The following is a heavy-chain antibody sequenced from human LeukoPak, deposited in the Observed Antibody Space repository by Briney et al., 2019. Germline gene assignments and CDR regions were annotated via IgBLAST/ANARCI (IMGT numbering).Heavy chain of an antibody. CDR1: RFTVSSNY. V-gene: IGHV3-66*01. CDR3: ARAGPSSSWHQFDY. D-gene: IGHD6-13*01. Sequence: GGSLRLSCAASRFTVSSNYMTWVRQAAGKGLEWVSVIYSGGSTYYADSVKGRFTISRDNSKNTLYLQMNSLRAEDTAVYYCARAGPSSSWHQFDYWGQGTLVTVSS. J-gene: IGHJ4*02. CDR2: IYSGGST.